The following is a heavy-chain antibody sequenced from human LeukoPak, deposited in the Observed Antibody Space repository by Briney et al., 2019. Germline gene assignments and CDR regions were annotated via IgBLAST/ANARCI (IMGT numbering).Heavy chain of an antibody. CDR2: ITSSSTYI. CDR3: ARDLTVTSTCWFDR. V-gene: IGHV3-21*01. D-gene: IGHD4-11*01. J-gene: IGHJ5*02. Sequence: GGSLRLSCAVSGFTFSSYTMNWVRQAPGKGLEWVPSITSSSTYIYYADSVKGRFTISRDNAKNSLYLQMNSLRAEDTAMYYCARDLTVTSTCWFDRWGQGTLVTVSS. CDR1: GFTFSSYT.